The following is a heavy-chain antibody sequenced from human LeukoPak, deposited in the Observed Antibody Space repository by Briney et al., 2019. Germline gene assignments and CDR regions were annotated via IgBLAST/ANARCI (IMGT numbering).Heavy chain of an antibody. CDR2: ISGSGGST. CDR3: ARGGSGYYPFDY. D-gene: IGHD3-22*01. Sequence: GGSLRLSCAASGFTFSSYGMSWVRQAPGKGLEWVSAISGSGGSTYYADSVKGRFTISRDNSKNTLYLQMNSLRAEDTAVYYCARGGSGYYPFDYWGQGTLVTVSS. CDR1: GFTFSSYG. V-gene: IGHV3-23*01. J-gene: IGHJ4*02.